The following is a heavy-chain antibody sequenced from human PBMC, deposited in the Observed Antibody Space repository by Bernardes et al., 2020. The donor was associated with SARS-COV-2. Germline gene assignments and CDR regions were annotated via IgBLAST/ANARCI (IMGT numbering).Heavy chain of an antibody. J-gene: IGHJ4*02. CDR2: INGCNANT. Sequence: ASVKVSCKASGYTFSTFGISWVRQAPGQRLEWMGWINGCNANTNYAQKFQGRVTMTTDTSTSTAYMELRSLRSDDTAVYYCARRSMDDWGQGTRVTVSS. CDR3: ARRSMDD. CDR1: GYTFSTFG. V-gene: IGHV1-18*01.